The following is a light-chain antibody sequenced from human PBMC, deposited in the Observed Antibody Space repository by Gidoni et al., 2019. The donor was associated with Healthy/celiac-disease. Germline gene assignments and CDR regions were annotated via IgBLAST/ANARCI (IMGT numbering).Light chain of an antibody. CDR3: QQYNSAPWT. J-gene: IGKJ1*01. CDR2: WAS. Sequence: DIVMTQSPDSLAASLGEGATINCKSSQSVLYSSNNKNYLAWYQQKPGQPPKLLIYWASTRESGVPDRFSGSGSGTDFTLTISSLQAEDVAVYYCQQYNSAPWTFGQGTKVEIK. CDR1: QSVLYSSNNKNY. V-gene: IGKV4-1*01.